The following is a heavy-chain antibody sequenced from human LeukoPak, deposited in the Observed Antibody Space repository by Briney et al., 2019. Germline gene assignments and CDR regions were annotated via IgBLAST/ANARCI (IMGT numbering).Heavy chain of an antibody. J-gene: IGHJ4*02. CDR1: GGSISSSSYY. Sequence: SETLSLTCSVSGGSISSSSYYWGWIRQPPGKGLEWIGSIYYCGSTYYNPSLKSRVTISVDTSKNRFSLNLNSVTAADTAVYFCARDEGSAYPFDYWGQGTLVTVSS. CDR3: ARDEGSAYPFDY. CDR2: IYYCGST. D-gene: IGHD3-22*01. V-gene: IGHV4-39*07.